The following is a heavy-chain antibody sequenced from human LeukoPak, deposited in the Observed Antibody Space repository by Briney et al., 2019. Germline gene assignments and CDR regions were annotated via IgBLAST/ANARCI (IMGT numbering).Heavy chain of an antibody. J-gene: IGHJ4*02. Sequence: SVKVSCKASGGTFSSYAISWVRQAPGQGLEWMGGTIPIFGTANYAQKFQGRVTITADESTSTAYMELSSLRSEDTAVYYCAREEYSSSSNGDYWGQGTLVTVSS. CDR3: AREEYSSSSNGDY. D-gene: IGHD6-6*01. V-gene: IGHV1-69*13. CDR2: TIPIFGTA. CDR1: GGTFSSYA.